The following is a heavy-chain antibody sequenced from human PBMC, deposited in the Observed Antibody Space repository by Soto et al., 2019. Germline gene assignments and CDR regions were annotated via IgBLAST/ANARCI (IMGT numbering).Heavy chain of an antibody. V-gene: IGHV3-48*02. CDR2: ISSSSSTI. CDR1: GFTFSSYS. Sequence: GGSLRLSCAASGFTFSSYSMNWVRQAPGKGLEWVSYISSSSSTIYYADSVKGRFTISRDNAKNSLYLQMNSLRDEDTAVYYFARPAYCGGDCYSYFQHWGQGTLVTVSS. D-gene: IGHD2-21*02. J-gene: IGHJ1*01. CDR3: ARPAYCGGDCYSYFQH.